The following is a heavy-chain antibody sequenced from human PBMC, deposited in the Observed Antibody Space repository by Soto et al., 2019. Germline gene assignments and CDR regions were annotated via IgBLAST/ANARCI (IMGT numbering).Heavy chain of an antibody. Sequence: QVQLVQSGAEVKKPGSSVKVSCKASGGTFSSYAISWVRQAPGQGLEWMGGIIPIFGTANYAQKFQGRVTITADESTSTAYMELSSLRSEDTAVYYCARGAVGYSSGGSCYSGDYWGQGTLVTVSS. CDR1: GGTFSSYA. V-gene: IGHV1-69*01. CDR3: ARGAVGYSSGGSCYSGDY. CDR2: IIPIFGTA. J-gene: IGHJ4*02. D-gene: IGHD2-15*01.